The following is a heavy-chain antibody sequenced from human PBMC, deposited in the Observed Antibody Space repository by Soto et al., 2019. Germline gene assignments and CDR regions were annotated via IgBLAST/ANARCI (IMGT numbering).Heavy chain of an antibody. Sequence: PGESLKISCKGSGYSFTSYWISWVRQMPGKGLEWMGRIDPSDSYTNYSPSFQGHVTISADKSISTAYLQWSSLKASDTAMYYCARSYYDILTGSPRYYYYYGMDVWGQGTTVTVSS. CDR1: GYSFTSYW. CDR2: IDPSDSYT. D-gene: IGHD3-9*01. CDR3: ARSYYDILTGSPRYYYYYGMDV. J-gene: IGHJ6*02. V-gene: IGHV5-10-1*01.